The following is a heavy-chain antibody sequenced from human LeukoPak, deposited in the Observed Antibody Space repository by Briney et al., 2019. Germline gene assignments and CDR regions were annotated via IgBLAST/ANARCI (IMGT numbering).Heavy chain of an antibody. CDR1: GFTFSSYA. Sequence: GGSLRLSCAASGFTFSSYAMTWVREAPGNGLEWGSTISDGVGSTYSADSVKGRFTISRDNSKHTLYLQMNSLRAEDTAVYYCAKETVTTVINYAPLAYWGQGTLVTVSS. J-gene: IGHJ4*02. D-gene: IGHD4-17*01. CDR2: ISDGVGST. V-gene: IGHV3-23*01. CDR3: AKETVTTVINYAPLAY.